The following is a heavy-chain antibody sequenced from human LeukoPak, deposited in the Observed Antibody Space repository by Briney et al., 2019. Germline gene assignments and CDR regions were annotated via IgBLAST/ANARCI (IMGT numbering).Heavy chain of an antibody. CDR3: ARQVGSGSYYGYYYYGMDV. V-gene: IGHV4-59*08. J-gene: IGHJ6*02. CDR2: IYYSGST. Sequence: SETLSLTCTVSGGSISSYYWSWIRQPPGKGLEWIGYIYYSGSTNYNPSLKSRVTISVDTSKNQFSLKLSSVTAAGTAVYYCARQVGSGSYYGYYYYGMDVWGQGTTVTVSS. D-gene: IGHD3-10*01. CDR1: GGSISSYY.